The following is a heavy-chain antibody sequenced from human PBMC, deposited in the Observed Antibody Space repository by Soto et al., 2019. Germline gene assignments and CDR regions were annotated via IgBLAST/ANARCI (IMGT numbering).Heavy chain of an antibody. Sequence: SETLSLTCTVSGGSISSDYWSWIRQAPGKGLEWIGYISYSGTTNYNSSLKRRVTISIDTSKNQFSLKLSSVTAADTAVYYCARGGGNGYNGLDVWGQGTTVTVSS. CDR3: ARGGGNGYNGLDV. CDR2: ISYSGTT. V-gene: IGHV4-59*01. CDR1: GGSISSDY. D-gene: IGHD3-10*01. J-gene: IGHJ6*02.